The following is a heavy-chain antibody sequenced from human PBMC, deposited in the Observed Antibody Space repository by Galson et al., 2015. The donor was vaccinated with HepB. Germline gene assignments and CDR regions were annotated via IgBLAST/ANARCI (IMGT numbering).Heavy chain of an antibody. CDR1: GFSSSDHY. V-gene: IGHV3-74*03. J-gene: IGHJ4*02. D-gene: IGHD3-22*01. CDR3: GRSRGASGYHYDY. CDR2: IDSDERGT. Sequence: SLRLSCAVSGFSSSDHYIDWVRHVPGKGLVWVAYIDSDERGTKYADSVKGRFTISRDNARNTVFLQMNSLRVEDTAVYFCGRSRGASGYHYDYWGQGTLVAVSS.